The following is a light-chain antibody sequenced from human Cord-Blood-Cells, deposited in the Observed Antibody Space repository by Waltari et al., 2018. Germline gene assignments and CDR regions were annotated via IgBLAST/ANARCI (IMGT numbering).Light chain of an antibody. CDR3: QQSYSTPDT. CDR1: QSISSY. J-gene: IGKJ2*01. V-gene: IGKV1-39*01. CDR2: AAS. Sequence: DSQMTQSPSSLSASVGARVTITCRASQSISSYLNWYQQKPGKAPKLLIYAASTLQSGVPSRFSGSGSGTDFTLTISSLQPEDFATYYCQQSYSTPDTFGQGTKLEIK.